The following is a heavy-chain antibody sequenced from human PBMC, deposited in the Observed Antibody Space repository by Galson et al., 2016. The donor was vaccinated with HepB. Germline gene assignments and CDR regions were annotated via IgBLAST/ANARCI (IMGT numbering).Heavy chain of an antibody. CDR1: GYTFTSYD. J-gene: IGHJ4*02. D-gene: IGHD1-1*01. V-gene: IGHV1-8*01. Sequence: SVKVSCKASGYTFTSYDINWVRQATGQGLEWMGWINPNSGNTGYAEKFQGRVTMTRNTSITPAYLERSSLIAEDPAVYYCARGHWNLQPGDYWGQGTLVTVSS. CDR3: ARGHWNLQPGDY. CDR2: INPNSGNT.